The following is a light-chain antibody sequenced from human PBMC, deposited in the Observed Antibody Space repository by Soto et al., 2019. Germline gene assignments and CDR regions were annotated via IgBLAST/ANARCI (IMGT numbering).Light chain of an antibody. CDR3: QQRSDWPCT. CDR2: DAS. V-gene: IGKV3-11*01. Sequence: IVLTQSQATLSFAPGERATLSCRASQSVSSYLAWYQQKPGQAPRLISYDASNRATGIPARFSGSGSGTDFTLTISSLEPDDFAVYYCQQRSDWPCTFGGGTKVQI. J-gene: IGKJ4*01. CDR1: QSVSSY.